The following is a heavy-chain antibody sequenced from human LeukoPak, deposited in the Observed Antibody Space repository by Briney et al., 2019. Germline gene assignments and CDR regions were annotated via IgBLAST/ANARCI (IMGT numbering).Heavy chain of an antibody. D-gene: IGHD3-22*01. Sequence: PGGSLRLSCAASGFTFSTYWMTWVRQAPGKGLEWVANIKQDGSEKYYVDSLKGRFTISRDNAKNSLFLQMTSLRAEDTGVYYCARDLPTGYYISSGYYEYFLDYWGQGTLVTVSS. CDR1: GFTFSTYW. J-gene: IGHJ4*02. CDR2: IKQDGSEK. V-gene: IGHV3-7*04. CDR3: ARDLPTGYYISSGYYEYFLDY.